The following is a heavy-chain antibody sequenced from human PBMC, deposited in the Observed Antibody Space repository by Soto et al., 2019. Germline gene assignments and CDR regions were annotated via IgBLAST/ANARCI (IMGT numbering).Heavy chain of an antibody. CDR2: ISYDGSNK. J-gene: IGHJ6*02. Sequence: GSLRLSCAASGFTFSSYAMHWVRQAPGKGLEWVAVISYDGSNKYYADSVKGRFTISRDNSKNTLYLQMNSLRAEDTAVCYCARVFGQQLVGNYYYYGMDVWGQGTTVTVSS. V-gene: IGHV3-30-3*01. D-gene: IGHD6-13*01. CDR1: GFTFSSYA. CDR3: ARVFGQQLVGNYYYYGMDV.